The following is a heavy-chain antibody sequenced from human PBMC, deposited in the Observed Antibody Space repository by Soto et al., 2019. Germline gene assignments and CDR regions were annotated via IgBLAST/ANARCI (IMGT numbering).Heavy chain of an antibody. CDR3: ARDSGVATNQWHFDL. D-gene: IGHD5-12*01. V-gene: IGHV1-69*13. CDR2: IIPIFGTA. CDR1: GGTFSSYA. J-gene: IGHJ2*01. Sequence: SVKVSCKASGGTFSSYAISWVRQAPGQGLEWMGGIIPIFGTANYAQKFQGRVTITADESTSTAYMELSSLRSEDTAVYYCARDSGVATNQWHFDLWGRGTLVTVSS.